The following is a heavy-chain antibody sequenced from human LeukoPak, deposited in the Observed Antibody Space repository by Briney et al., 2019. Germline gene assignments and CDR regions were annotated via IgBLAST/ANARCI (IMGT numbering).Heavy chain of an antibody. CDR1: GGSISSYY. Sequence: PSETLSLTCTVSGGSISSYYWSWIRQPAGKGLEWIGYISYTGGTNYNPSLKSRVTISVDTSKNQFSLKLSSVTAADTAVYYCARVPPLSRPYTGNNYYFDYWGQGTLVTVSS. D-gene: IGHD5-24*01. CDR3: ARVPPLSRPYTGNNYYFDY. J-gene: IGHJ4*02. V-gene: IGHV4-59*01. CDR2: ISYTGGT.